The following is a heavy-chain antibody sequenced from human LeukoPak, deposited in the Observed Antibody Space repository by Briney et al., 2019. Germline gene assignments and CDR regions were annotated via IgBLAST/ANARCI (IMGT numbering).Heavy chain of an antibody. V-gene: IGHV6-1*01. J-gene: IGHJ4*02. CDR2: TYYRSKWYN. D-gene: IGHD1-26*01. Sequence: SQTLSLTCAISGDSVSSNRAVWNWIRQSPSRGLEWLGRTYYRSKWYNDYAVSVKGRITINPDTSSNQFSLQLNSVTPEHTALYYCARDQGGSYFDYWGQGTLVTVSS. CDR1: GDSVSSNRAV. CDR3: ARDQGGSYFDY.